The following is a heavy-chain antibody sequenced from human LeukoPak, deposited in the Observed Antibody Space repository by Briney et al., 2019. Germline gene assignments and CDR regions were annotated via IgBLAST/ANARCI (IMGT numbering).Heavy chain of an antibody. CDR2: INPSGGST. D-gene: IGHD2-2*01. Sequence: GASVKVSCKASGYTLTSYYMHWVRQAPGQGLEWMGIINPSGGSTSYAQKFQGRVTMTRDMSTSTVYMELSSLRSEDTAVYYCAREDVVPAATFDYWGQGTLVTVSS. V-gene: IGHV1-46*01. CDR1: GYTLTSYY. J-gene: IGHJ4*02. CDR3: AREDVVPAATFDY.